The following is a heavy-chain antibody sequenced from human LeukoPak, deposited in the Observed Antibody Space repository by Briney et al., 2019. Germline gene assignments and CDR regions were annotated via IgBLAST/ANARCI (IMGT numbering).Heavy chain of an antibody. CDR3: ARGRAELGFDY. J-gene: IGHJ4*02. CDR1: GGSFSGYY. CDR2: INHSGST. V-gene: IGHV4-34*01. D-gene: IGHD1-14*01. Sequence: SETLSLTCAVYGGSFSGYYWSWIRQPPGKGLEWIGEINHSGSTNYNPSLKSRVTISVDTPKNQFSLKLSSVTAADTAVYYCARGRAELGFDYWGQGTLVTVSS.